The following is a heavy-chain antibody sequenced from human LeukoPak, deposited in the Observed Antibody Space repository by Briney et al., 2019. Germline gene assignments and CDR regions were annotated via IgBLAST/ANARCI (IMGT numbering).Heavy chain of an antibody. D-gene: IGHD6-19*01. J-gene: IGHJ1*01. Sequence: PSETLSLTCAVYGGSFSGYYWSWIRQPPGKGLEWIGEINHSGSTNYNPSLKSRVTISVDTSKNQFSLKLSSVTAADTAVYYCARAESSGWRKRWAEYFQHWGQGTLVTVSS. V-gene: IGHV4-34*01. CDR3: ARAESSGWRKRWAEYFQH. CDR1: GGSFSGYY. CDR2: INHSGST.